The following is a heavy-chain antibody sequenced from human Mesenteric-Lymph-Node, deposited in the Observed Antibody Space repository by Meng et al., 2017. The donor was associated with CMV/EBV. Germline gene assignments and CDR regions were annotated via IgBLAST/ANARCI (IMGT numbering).Heavy chain of an antibody. CDR3: ARDPDIVGARVFDS. J-gene: IGHJ4*02. D-gene: IGHD1-26*01. V-gene: IGHV1-2*02. Sequence: ASVKVSCKASGYTFTGYYIHWVRQAPGQGLEWMGWINPNSGYINYPQKFQGRVTMTRDTSISTAYMELSRLRSDDTAVYYCARDPDIVGARVFDSWGQGTLVTVSS. CDR1: GYTFTGYY. CDR2: INPNSGYI.